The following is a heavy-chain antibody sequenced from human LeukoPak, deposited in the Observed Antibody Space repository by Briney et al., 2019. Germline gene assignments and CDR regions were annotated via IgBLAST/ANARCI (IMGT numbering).Heavy chain of an antibody. CDR1: GYTFTGYY. CDR3: ARFLERDYDRNDY. D-gene: IGHD3-22*01. CDR2: INPNSGGT. Sequence: ASVKVSCKASGYTFTGYYMHWVRQAPGQGLEWMGWINPNSGGTNYAQKFQGRVTMTRDTFISTAYMELSRLRSDDTAVYYCARFLERDYDRNDYWGRGTLVTVSS. J-gene: IGHJ4*02. V-gene: IGHV1-2*02.